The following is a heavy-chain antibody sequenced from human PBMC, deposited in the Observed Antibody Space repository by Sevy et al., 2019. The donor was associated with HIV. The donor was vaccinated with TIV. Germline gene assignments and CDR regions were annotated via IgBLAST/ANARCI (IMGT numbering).Heavy chain of an antibody. Sequence: SETLSLTCAVYGGSFSGYYWSWIRQPPGKGLEWIGEINHSGSTNYNPSLKSRVTISVDTSKNQFSLKLSSVTAADTAVYYGAGLQWLVPFDYWGQGTLVTVSS. CDR2: INHSGST. J-gene: IGHJ4*02. D-gene: IGHD6-19*01. CDR3: AGLQWLVPFDY. CDR1: GGSFSGYY. V-gene: IGHV4-34*01.